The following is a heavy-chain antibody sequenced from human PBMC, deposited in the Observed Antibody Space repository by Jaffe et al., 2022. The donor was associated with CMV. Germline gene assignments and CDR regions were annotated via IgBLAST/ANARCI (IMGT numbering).Heavy chain of an antibody. CDR2: IRSKGDGETT. V-gene: IGHV3-15*01. J-gene: IGHJ6*02. Sequence: EVQLVESGGGLVKPGGSLKLSCVVSGFTFSDAWMSWVRQIPGKGLEWVGRIRSKGDGETTDYPAPVKGRFTISRDDSKNTLYLLMNSLKTEDTAVYYCATDGGSGTYHFYYLPMDVWGRGTAVTVSS. D-gene: IGHD3-10*01. CDR1: GFTFSDAW. CDR3: ATDGGSGTYHFYYLPMDV.